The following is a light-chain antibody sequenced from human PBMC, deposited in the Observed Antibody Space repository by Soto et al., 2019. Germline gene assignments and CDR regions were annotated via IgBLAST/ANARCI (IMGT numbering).Light chain of an antibody. J-gene: IGKJ4*01. V-gene: IGKV3-15*01. CDR2: GAS. CDR1: QNVNSN. CDR3: QQCDDWPLT. Sequence: EKVMTQSPATLSVSPGERATLSCRASQNVNSNLVWYQQKPGQAPRLLIYGASTRATCIPARFSGSASGTEFTLTISSLQSEDFAVYYCQQCDDWPLTFGGGTKVEIK.